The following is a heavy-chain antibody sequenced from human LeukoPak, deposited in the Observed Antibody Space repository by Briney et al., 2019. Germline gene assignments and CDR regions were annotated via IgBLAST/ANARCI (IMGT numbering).Heavy chain of an antibody. CDR1: GYTFTGYY. CDR2: INPNSGGA. J-gene: IGHJ3*02. V-gene: IGHV1-2*02. Sequence: ASVKVSCKASGYTFTGYYMHWVRQAPGQGLEWMGWINPNSGGANYAQKFQGRVTMTRDTSISTAYMELSRLRAEDTAVYYCAKESRSQREQPRDAFDIWGQGTMVTVSS. D-gene: IGHD1/OR15-1a*01. CDR3: AKESRSQREQPRDAFDI.